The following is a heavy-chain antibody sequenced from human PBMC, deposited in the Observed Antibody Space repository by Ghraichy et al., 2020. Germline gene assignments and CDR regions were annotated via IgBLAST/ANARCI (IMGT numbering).Heavy chain of an antibody. CDR3: ARDPYKPWGY. V-gene: IGHV3-53*01. Sequence: GESLNISCAASGFAVSDNYMSWVRQAPGKGLEWVSVIYDNGRTFYADSVKGRFAISRDTSKNTLYLQMHSLRDEDTAVYYCARDPYKPWGYWGQGTLVTVSS. CDR1: GFAVSDNY. D-gene: IGHD5-24*01. J-gene: IGHJ4*02. CDR2: IYDNGRT.